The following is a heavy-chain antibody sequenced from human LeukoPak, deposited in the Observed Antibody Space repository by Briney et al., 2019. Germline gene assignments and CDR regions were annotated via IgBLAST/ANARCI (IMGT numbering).Heavy chain of an antibody. Sequence: SETLSLTCTVSGGSISSYYWSWIRQPPGKGLEWIGYIYHSGSTNYNPSLESRVTISVDTSKNQFSLKLSSVTAADTAVYYCARGDYYYGMDVWGQGATVTVSS. CDR2: IYHSGST. J-gene: IGHJ6*02. CDR1: GGSISSYY. V-gene: IGHV4-59*01. CDR3: ARGDYYYGMDV.